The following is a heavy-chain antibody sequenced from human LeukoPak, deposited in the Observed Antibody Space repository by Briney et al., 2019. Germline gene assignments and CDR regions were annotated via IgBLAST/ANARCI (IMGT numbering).Heavy chain of an antibody. CDR3: ARGMSGSYDY. CDR2: IKSDGSAM. V-gene: IGHV3-7*05. J-gene: IGHJ4*02. Sequence: GGSLRLSCAASGFTFTTYWMTWVRHDPGKGLEWVAIIKSDGSAMFYVDSVKGRFTISRDNAKNSLHLQMNRLRAEDTAIYYCARGMSGSYDYWGQGTLVTVSS. D-gene: IGHD1-26*01. CDR1: GFTFTTYW.